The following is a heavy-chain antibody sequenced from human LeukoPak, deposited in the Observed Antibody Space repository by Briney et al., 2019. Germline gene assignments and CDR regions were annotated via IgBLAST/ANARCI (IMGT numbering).Heavy chain of an antibody. CDR2: ISSSGSTI. V-gene: IGHV3-11*01. J-gene: IGHJ6*03. D-gene: IGHD3-10*01. CDR3: AREVVRGVITYYMDV. CDR1: GFTFSDYY. Sequence: GGSLRLSCAASGFTFSDYYMRWIRQAPGKGLEWVSYISSSGSTIYYADSVRGRFTISRDNAKNSLYLQMNSLRAEDTAVYYCAREVVRGVITYYMDVWGKGTTVTVSS.